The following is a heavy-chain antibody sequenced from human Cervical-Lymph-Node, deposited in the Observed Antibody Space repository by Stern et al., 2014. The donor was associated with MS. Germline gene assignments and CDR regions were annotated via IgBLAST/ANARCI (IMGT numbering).Heavy chain of an antibody. V-gene: IGHV4-31*03. D-gene: IGHD3-3*02. CDR2: VYYSGSI. Sequence: QVQLQESGPGLVKPLPTLSLTCTVSGGSVSSGGYFWNWIRQHPGKGLEWIGHVYYSGSIAYNPSLKSRVTISVDTSKNQFSLRLRSVTAADTAVYYCARNPALWYFDLWGRGTLAAVSS. CDR1: GGSVSSGGYF. CDR3: ARNPALWYFDL. J-gene: IGHJ2*01.